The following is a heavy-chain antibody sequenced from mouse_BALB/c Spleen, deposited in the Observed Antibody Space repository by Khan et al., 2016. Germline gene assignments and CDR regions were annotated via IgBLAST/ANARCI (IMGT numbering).Heavy chain of an antibody. CDR2: FYPGSGSI. J-gene: IGHJ1*01. Sequence: QVQLTQSGAGLVKPGASVKLSCKASGYTFTEYIIHWVKQRSGQGLEWIGWFYPGSGSIKYNEKFKDKATLTADKSSSTVYMELSRLTSEDSAVYFCARHEYGNWYVDVWGAGTTVTVSS. V-gene: IGHV1-62-2*01. CDR1: GYTFTEYI. D-gene: IGHD2-10*02. CDR3: ARHEYGNWYVDV.